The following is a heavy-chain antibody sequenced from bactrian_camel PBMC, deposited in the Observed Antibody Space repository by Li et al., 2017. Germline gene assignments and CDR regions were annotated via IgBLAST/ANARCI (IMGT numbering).Heavy chain of an antibody. CDR1: GFAFSSYG. J-gene: IGHJ4*01. CDR2: LNHGGDVT. V-gene: IGHV3S40*01. D-gene: IGHD5*01. CDR3: ALDFISPFDGLGRCKRKYDYRY. Sequence: DVQLVESGGGSVQPGGSLRLSCAASGFAFSSYGMSWVRQAPGKGLEWVASLNHGGDVTVYADSAKGRFTISRDNAKNTLYLQLNSLRPEDTAMYYCALDFISPFDGLGRCKRKYDYRYWGQGTQVTVS.